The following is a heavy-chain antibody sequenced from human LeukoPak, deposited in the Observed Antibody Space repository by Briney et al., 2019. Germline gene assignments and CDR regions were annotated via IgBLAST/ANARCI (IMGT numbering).Heavy chain of an antibody. CDR1: GYTFTNYD. J-gene: IGHJ4*02. D-gene: IGHD5-12*01. V-gene: IGHV1-8*02. CDR3: TADLPPPRGYDYPFDY. Sequence: GASVKVSCKASGYTFTNYDINWVRLATGQGLEWMGWMNPHSGNAGYAQKFQGRVTITRNTSISTAYMELSSLRSEDTAVYYCTADLPPPRGYDYPFDYWGQGSLVTVSS. CDR2: MNPHSGNA.